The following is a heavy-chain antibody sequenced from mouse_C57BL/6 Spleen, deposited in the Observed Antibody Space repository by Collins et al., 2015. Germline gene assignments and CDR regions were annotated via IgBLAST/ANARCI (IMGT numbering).Heavy chain of an antibody. V-gene: IGHV5-9-1*02. D-gene: IGHD2-4*01. CDR2: ISSGGDYI. J-gene: IGHJ3*01. CDR1: TFSSYA. Sequence: TFSSYAMSWVRQTPEKRLEWVAYISSGGDYIYYADTVKGRFTISRDNARNTLYPQMSSLKSEDTAMYYCTRDYDYVSFAYWGQGTLVTVSA. CDR3: TRDYDYVSFAY.